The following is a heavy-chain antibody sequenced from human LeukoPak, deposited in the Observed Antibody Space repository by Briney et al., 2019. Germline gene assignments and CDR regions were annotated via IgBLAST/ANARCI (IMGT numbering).Heavy chain of an antibody. J-gene: IGHJ6*02. V-gene: IGHV3-23*01. CDR2: ISGSAGST. CDR1: GFTFSNYA. D-gene: IGHD6-13*01. Sequence: GGSLRLSCAASGFTFSNYAMSWVRQAPGKGLEWVSGISGSAGSTYYADSVKGRFTISRDNSKNTLYLQMNSLTDDDTAVYYCAKAASSSWPSYYYGMDVWGQGTTVTVSS. CDR3: AKAASSSWPSYYYGMDV.